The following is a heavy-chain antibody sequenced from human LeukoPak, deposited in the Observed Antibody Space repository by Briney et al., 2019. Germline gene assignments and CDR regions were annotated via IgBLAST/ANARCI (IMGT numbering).Heavy chain of an antibody. CDR1: DFGSHH. Sequence: GGSLRLSCVASDFGSHHMHWVRQAPGKGLVWVSGISWNSGSIGYADSAKGRFTISRDNAKNSLYLQMNSLRAEDTASYYCARTPSYCSGGRCYVSHYFDYWGQGTLATVSS. V-gene: IGHV3-9*01. D-gene: IGHD2-15*01. CDR2: ISWNSGSI. J-gene: IGHJ4*02. CDR3: ARTPSYCSGGRCYVSHYFDY.